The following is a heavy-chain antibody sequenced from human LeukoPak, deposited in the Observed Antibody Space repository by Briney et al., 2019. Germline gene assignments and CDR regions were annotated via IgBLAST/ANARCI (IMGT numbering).Heavy chain of an antibody. D-gene: IGHD3-10*01. CDR2: IYSGGST. V-gene: IGHV3-53*04. J-gene: IGHJ3*02. CDR1: GFTFSSYG. CDR3: ARGGGYYYGSGSSGHYDAFDI. Sequence: PGRSLRLSCAASGFTFSSYGMHWVRQAPGKGLEWVSVIYSGGSTYYADSVKGRFTISRHNSKNTLYLQMNSLRPEDTAVYYCARGGGYYYGSGSSGHYDAFDIWGQGTMVTVSS.